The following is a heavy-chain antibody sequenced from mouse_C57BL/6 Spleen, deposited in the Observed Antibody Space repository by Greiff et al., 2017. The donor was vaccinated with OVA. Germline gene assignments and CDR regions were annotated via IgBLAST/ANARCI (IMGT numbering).Heavy chain of an antibody. CDR2: ISSGGSYT. D-gene: IGHD1-1*01. V-gene: IGHV5-6*01. CDR1: GFTFSSYG. CDR3: ARPVVEGYYAMDY. J-gene: IGHJ4*01. Sequence: EVKVVESGGDLVKPGGSLKLSCEASGFTFSSYGMYWVRQTPDKRLEWVATISSGGSYTYYTDSVKGRFTISRDNAKNTLYLQMSSLKSEDTAMXYCARPVVEGYYAMDYWGQGTSVTVSS.